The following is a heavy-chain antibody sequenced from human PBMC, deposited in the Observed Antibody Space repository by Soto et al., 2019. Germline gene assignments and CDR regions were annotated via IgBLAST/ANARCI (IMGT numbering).Heavy chain of an antibody. J-gene: IGHJ6*02. CDR3: ARTRSFTLGFYYDGMDV. V-gene: IGHV5-51*01. CDR1: GYSFASYW. CDR2: IYPGDSDT. Sequence: GESLKISCQGSGYSFASYWIGWVRQMPGKDLEWMGIIYPGDSDTRYSPSFQGQVTISADKSLRTAYPQWTSLKASDTALYYCARTRSFTLGFYYDGMDVWGQGTTVTVSS. D-gene: IGHD6-6*01.